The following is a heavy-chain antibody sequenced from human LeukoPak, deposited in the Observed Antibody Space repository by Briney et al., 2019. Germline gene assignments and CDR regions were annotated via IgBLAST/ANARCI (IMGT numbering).Heavy chain of an antibody. Sequence: PSETLSLTCAVYGGSFSGYYWSWIRQPPGKGLEWIGEINHSGSTNYNPSLKSRVTISVDTSKNQFSLKLSSVTAADTAVYYCARWDEYSSSSDAFDIWGQGTMVTVSS. V-gene: IGHV4-34*01. CDR1: GGSFSGYY. J-gene: IGHJ3*02. D-gene: IGHD6-6*01. CDR2: INHSGST. CDR3: ARWDEYSSSSDAFDI.